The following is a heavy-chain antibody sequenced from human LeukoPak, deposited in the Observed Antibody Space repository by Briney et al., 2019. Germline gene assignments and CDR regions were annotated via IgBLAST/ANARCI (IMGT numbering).Heavy chain of an antibody. D-gene: IGHD6-19*01. CDR3: AKMRAVAGSSFDY. Sequence: GSSLRLSCAASGFSFSSYAMHWARQAPGKGPEWVAFVSRDETETNEYYADSVKGRFTISRDDSKNTLYLQMNSLRAEDTAVYYCAKMRAVAGSSFDYWGQGTLVTVSS. CDR2: VSRDETETNE. V-gene: IGHV3-30*18. CDR1: GFSFSSYA. J-gene: IGHJ4*02.